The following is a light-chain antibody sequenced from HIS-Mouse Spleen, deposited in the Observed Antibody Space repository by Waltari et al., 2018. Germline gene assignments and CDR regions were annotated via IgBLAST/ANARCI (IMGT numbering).Light chain of an antibody. V-gene: IGLV3-10*01. CDR2: EDS. CDR3: YSTDSSGNHRV. J-gene: IGLJ2*01. CDR1: SLPKKS. Sequence: SYELTQPPSVSVSPGPKARTTCPGDSLPKKSASWYQQKSGQAPVLVIYEDSKRPSGIPERFSGSSSGTMATLTISGAQVEDEADYYCYSTDSSGNHRVFGGGTKLTVL.